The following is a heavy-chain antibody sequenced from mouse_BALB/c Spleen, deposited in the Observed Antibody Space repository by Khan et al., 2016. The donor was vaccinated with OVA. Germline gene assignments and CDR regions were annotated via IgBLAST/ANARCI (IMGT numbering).Heavy chain of an antibody. CDR2: IFPGTGTT. V-gene: IGHV1S132*01. CDR3: ARGNFGNYEFVY. Sequence: QVQLQQSGAELVKPGASVKLSCKTSGYTFTSYWIQWVKQRPGQGLGWIGQIFPGTGTTYYNENFKGKATLTVATSTNTAYMQFSSLTSEDSAVYVCARGNFGNYEFVYWGQGTLVTVSP. J-gene: IGHJ3*01. D-gene: IGHD2-1*01. CDR1: GYTFTSYW.